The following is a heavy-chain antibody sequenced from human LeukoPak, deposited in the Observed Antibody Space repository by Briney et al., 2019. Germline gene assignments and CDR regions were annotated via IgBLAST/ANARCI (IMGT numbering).Heavy chain of an antibody. D-gene: IGHD6-19*01. J-gene: IGHJ5*02. V-gene: IGHV4-59*01. Sequence: SETLSLTCTVSGGSISSYFWSWIRQPPGRGREGVGYIYYSGSTNYNPSLKSRVTISVDTSKNQFSLKLSSVTAEDSAVYYCARGSEGWFDPWGQGTLVTVSS. CDR2: IYYSGST. CDR3: ARGSEGWFDP. CDR1: GGSISSYF.